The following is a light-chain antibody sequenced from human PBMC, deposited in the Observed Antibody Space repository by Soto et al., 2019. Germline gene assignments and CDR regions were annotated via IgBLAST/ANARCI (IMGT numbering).Light chain of an antibody. J-gene: IGKJ1*01. CDR2: EAS. Sequence: EIVLTQSPATLSLSPGERATLSCRASQSVSSYLAWYQQKPGQAPRLLMYEASNRATGIPARFSGSGSGTEFTLTISSLQSEDFATYYCQQYNTYPRTFGLGTKVDIK. CDR3: QQYNTYPRT. CDR1: QSVSSY. V-gene: IGKV3D-15*01.